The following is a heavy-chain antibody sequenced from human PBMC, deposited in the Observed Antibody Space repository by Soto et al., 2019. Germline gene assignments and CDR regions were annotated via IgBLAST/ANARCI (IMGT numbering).Heavy chain of an antibody. CDR2: IDSSSKTI. Sequence: EVQLVESGGGLVQPGGSLRVSCAASGFTFSRYSMNWVRQAPGKGLEWLSYIDSSSKTIYYADSVKGRFIISRDNAKNSLYVQMNSLRDEDTAVYHCARGGVATIFGDSWGQGTLVTVSS. J-gene: IGHJ4*02. D-gene: IGHD5-12*01. CDR1: GFTFSRYS. V-gene: IGHV3-48*02. CDR3: ARGGVATIFGDS.